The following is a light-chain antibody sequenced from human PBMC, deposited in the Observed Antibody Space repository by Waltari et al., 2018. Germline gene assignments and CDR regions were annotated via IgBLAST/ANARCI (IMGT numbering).Light chain of an antibody. J-gene: IGKJ5*01. CDR3: QQRSNWPPKAT. CDR2: DAS. Sequence: VLTQSPATLSLSPGERATLSCRASQSVSSYLAWSQQKPGQAPRLLIYDASNRATGIPARFSGSGSGTDFTLTISSLEPEDFAVYYCQQRSNWPPKATFGQGTRLEIK. V-gene: IGKV3-11*01. CDR1: QSVSSY.